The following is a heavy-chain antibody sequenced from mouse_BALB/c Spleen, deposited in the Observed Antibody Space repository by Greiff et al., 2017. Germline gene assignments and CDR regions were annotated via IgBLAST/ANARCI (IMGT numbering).Heavy chain of an antibody. J-gene: IGHJ4*01. V-gene: IGHV14-3*02. CDR2: IDPANGNT. CDR1: GFNIKDTY. D-gene: IGHD2-10*02. CDR3: ARSGGYGNYPYAMDY. Sequence: DVQLQESGAELVKPGASVKLSCTASGFNIKDTYMHWVKQRPEQGLEWIGRIDPANGNTKYDPKFQGKATITADTSSNTAYLQLSSLTSEDTAVYYCARSGGYGNYPYAMDYWGQGTSVTVSS.